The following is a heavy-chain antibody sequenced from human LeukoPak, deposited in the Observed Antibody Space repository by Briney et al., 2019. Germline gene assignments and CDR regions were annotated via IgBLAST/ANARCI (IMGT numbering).Heavy chain of an antibody. CDR2: ISYDGSNT. J-gene: IGHJ3*02. V-gene: IGHV3-30*18. CDR3: AKDLQTSGLHDAFDI. CDR1: GFTFSSSG. D-gene: IGHD6-19*01. Sequence: GGSLRLSCAASGFTFSSSGMHWVRQAPGKGLEWVAVISYDGSNTYYADSVKGRFTISRDNSKNNLYLQLNSLRPEDTAVYYCAKDLQTSGLHDAFDIWGQGTMVTVSS.